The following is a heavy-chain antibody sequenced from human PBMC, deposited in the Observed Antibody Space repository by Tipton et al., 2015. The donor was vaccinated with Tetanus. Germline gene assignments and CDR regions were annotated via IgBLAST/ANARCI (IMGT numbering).Heavy chain of an antibody. D-gene: IGHD3-22*01. Sequence: QSGAEVKKPGASVKVSCKASGFPFSSYTIHWLRRAPGQRLEWLGWINSANVHTKYSPRLQGRVTFTTDTSADVAYMELSSLRSEDTAVYFCAKDTYYDSSGIRGFDSWGQGTLVSVSS. J-gene: IGHJ4*02. CDR1: GFPFSSYT. V-gene: IGHV1-3*04. CDR2: INSANVHT. CDR3: AKDTYYDSSGIRGFDS.